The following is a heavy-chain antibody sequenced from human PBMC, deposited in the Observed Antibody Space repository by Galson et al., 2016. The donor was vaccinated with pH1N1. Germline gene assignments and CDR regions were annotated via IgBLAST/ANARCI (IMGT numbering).Heavy chain of an antibody. J-gene: IGHJ6*03. CDR2: MNPNNGNA. CDR1: GYTLTSYD. CDR3: ARDRSGRGVGSSYYMDV. D-gene: IGHD3-10*01. V-gene: IGHV1-8*01. Sequence: SVKVSCKASGYTLTSYDINWVRQATGQGLEWMGWMNPNNGNADYAPKFQGRVTLTRNASINTAYMELSSLTSEDTAVYYCARDRSGRGVGSSYYMDVWGQGTTVTVSS.